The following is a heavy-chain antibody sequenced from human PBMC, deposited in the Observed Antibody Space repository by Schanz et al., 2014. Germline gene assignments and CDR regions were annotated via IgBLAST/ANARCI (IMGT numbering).Heavy chain of an antibody. CDR1: RFTFSSYT. J-gene: IGHJ1*01. Sequence: QVQLVESGGGVVQPGRSLRLSCAASRFTFSSYTMHWVRQAPGKGLEWVALISYDGSNKYYADSVKGRFAISRENSKNTMFLQMSSLRPEDTAVYYCATGRAASNFGSEYFLYWGQGALVTVSS. CDR2: ISYDGSNK. CDR3: ATGRAASNFGSEYFLY. V-gene: IGHV3-30*09. D-gene: IGHD6-13*01.